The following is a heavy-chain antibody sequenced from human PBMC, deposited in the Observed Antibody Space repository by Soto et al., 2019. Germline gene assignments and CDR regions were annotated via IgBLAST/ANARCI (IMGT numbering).Heavy chain of an antibody. V-gene: IGHV4-34*01. D-gene: IGHD6-13*01. Sequence: PSETLSLTCAVYGGSFSGYYWTWIRQPPGTGLEWIGEINHSGSTNYNPSLKSRVTISVDRSKNQFSLKLSSVTAEDTAVYYCARIITAAGGRRYFDLWGRGTLVTVSS. J-gene: IGHJ2*01. CDR3: ARIITAAGGRRYFDL. CDR1: GGSFSGYY. CDR2: INHSGST.